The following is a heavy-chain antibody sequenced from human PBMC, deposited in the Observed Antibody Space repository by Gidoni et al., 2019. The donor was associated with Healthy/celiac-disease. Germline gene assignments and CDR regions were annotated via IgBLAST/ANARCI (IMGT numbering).Heavy chain of an antibody. V-gene: IGHV4-39*02. CDR2: IYYSGST. CDR3: ARDPFTFGGVPHDGY. CDR1: GGSISSSSYY. D-gene: IGHD3-16*01. J-gene: IGHJ4*02. Sequence: QLQLQESGPGLVKPSETLSLTCTVSGGSISSSSYYWGWIRQPPGKGLEWIGSIYYSGSTYYNPSLKSRVTISVDTSKNQFSLKLSSVTAADTAVYYCARDPFTFGGVPHDGYWGQGTLVTVSS.